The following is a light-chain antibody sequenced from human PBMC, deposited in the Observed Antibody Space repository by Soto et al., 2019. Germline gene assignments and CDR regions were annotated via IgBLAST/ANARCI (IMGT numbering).Light chain of an antibody. V-gene: IGKV3-20*01. J-gene: IGKJ5*01. CDR3: QQYRRSPPVP. CDR1: QSVSSSY. Sequence: EIVLTQSPGTLSLSPGERATLSCRASQSVSSSYLAWYQQKPGQAPRLLIYGASGRATGIPDRFSGSGSGTHFSLTISRLEPEDFAVYYCQQYRRSPPVPFGQGTRLQMK. CDR2: GAS.